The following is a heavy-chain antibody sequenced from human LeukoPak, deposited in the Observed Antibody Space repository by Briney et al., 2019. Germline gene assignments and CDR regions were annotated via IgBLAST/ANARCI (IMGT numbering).Heavy chain of an antibody. CDR2: IFYSGST. CDR3: ARLDNSGYYTLDV. J-gene: IGHJ6*02. V-gene: IGHV4-39*02. D-gene: IGHD3-22*01. CDR1: GGSISSRRHY. Sequence: SETLSLTCTVSGGSISSRRHYWGWIRQPPGKGLEWIGSIFYSGSTYYNPSLRGRVTISVDTSTNHFSLKLSSVTAADTAVYYCARLDNSGYYTLDVWGQGTTVTVSS.